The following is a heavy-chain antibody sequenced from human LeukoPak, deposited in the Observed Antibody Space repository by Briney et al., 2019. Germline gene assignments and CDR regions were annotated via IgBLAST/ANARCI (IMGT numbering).Heavy chain of an antibody. CDR2: IYSGGST. D-gene: IGHD4-17*01. Sequence: RPGGSLRLSCAASGFTVSSNYMSWVRQAPGKGLEWVSVIYSGGSTYYADSVKGRFTIPRDNSKNTLYLQMNSLRAEDTAVYYCARSSVDYGDYYWGQGTLVTVSS. CDR1: GFTVSSNY. J-gene: IGHJ4*02. CDR3: ARSSVDYGDYY. V-gene: IGHV3-66*01.